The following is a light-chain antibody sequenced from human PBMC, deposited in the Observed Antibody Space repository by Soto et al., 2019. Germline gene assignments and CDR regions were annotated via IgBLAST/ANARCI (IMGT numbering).Light chain of an antibody. CDR3: SSYSSSSSRVV. J-gene: IGLJ2*01. Sequence: QSVLTQPASVSGSPGQSITISCTGTSSDVGAYKYVSWYQQHPGTAPKLIIYEVSYRPSGVSYRFSGSKSANTATLTISGLQPDDESDYYCSSYSSSSSRVVFGGGTKVTVL. CDR1: SSDVGAYKY. V-gene: IGLV2-14*01. CDR2: EVS.